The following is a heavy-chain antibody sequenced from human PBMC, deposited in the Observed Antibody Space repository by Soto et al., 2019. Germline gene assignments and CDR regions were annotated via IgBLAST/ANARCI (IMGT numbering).Heavy chain of an antibody. Sequence: PSETLSLTCTVSGGSISSSSYYWGWIRQPPGKGLEWIGSIYYSGSTYYNPSLKSRVTISVDTSKNQFSLKLSSVTAADTAVYYCARTRNYYGSGSYHYYYGMDVWGQGTTVTVSS. D-gene: IGHD3-10*01. J-gene: IGHJ6*02. CDR3: ARTRNYYGSGSYHYYYGMDV. CDR2: IYYSGST. CDR1: GGSISSSSYY. V-gene: IGHV4-39*01.